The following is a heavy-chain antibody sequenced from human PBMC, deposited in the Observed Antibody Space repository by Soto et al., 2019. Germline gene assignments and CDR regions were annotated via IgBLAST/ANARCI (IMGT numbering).Heavy chain of an antibody. CDR3: AKEHPESWGMDV. V-gene: IGHV3-30*18. J-gene: IGHJ6*02. CDR2: ISYDGSNK. CDR1: GLTFSSYG. Sequence: PGGSLRLSCAASGLTFSSYGMHWVRQAPGKGLEWVAVISYDGSNKYYADSVKGRFTISRDNSKNTLYLQMNSLRAEDTAVYYCAKEHPESWGMDVWGQGTTVTVSS.